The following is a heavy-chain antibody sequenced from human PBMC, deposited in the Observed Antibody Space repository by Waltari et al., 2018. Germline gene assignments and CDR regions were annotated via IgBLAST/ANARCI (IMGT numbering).Heavy chain of an antibody. V-gene: IGHV1-69-2*01. CDR3: ATVVGTYCGGDCPHPHAFDI. J-gene: IGHJ3*02. Sequence: EVQLVQSGAEVKKPGATVKITCKASGYTFTDYYMHWVQQAPGNGLEWMGRVDPEDGETIYAEKFQGRVTITADTSTDTAYMELSSLRSEDTAVYYCATVVGTYCGGDCPHPHAFDIWGQGTMVTVSS. CDR2: VDPEDGET. CDR1: GYTFTDYY. D-gene: IGHD2-21*01.